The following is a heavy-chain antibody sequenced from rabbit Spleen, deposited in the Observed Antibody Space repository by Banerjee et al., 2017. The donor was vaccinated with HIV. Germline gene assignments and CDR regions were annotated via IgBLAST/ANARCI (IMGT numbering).Heavy chain of an antibody. CDR1: GFNISSSYW. CDR3: VSRGAGHDYNL. J-gene: IGHJ4*01. CDR2: ITGDSSGRS. V-gene: IGHV1S45*01. D-gene: IGHD2-1*01. Sequence: QEQLEESGGDLVKPGASLTLTCTASGFNISSSYWICWVRQAPGKGLEWITCITGDSSGRSYYASWAKGRFTTSKISSTTVTLQMTSLTAADTAKYFFVSRGAGHDYNLWGPGTLVTVS.